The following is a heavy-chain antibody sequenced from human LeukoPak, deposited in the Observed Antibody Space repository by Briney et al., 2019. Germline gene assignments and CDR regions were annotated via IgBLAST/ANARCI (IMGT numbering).Heavy chain of an antibody. V-gene: IGHV3-53*01. J-gene: IGHJ6*03. CDR1: GFTVSSNY. CDR2: IYSGGST. Sequence: GGSLRLSCAASGFTVSSNYMSWVRQAPGKGLEWVSVIYSGGSTYYADSVKGRFTISRDNSKNTLYLQMNSLRAEDTAVYYCARDRLLNYYYYYMDVWGKGTTVTVSS. D-gene: IGHD2-15*01. CDR3: ARDRLLNYYYYYMDV.